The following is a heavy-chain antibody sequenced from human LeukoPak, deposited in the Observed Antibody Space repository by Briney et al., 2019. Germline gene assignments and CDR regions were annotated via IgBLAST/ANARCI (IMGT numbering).Heavy chain of an antibody. CDR2: IYHSGST. Sequence: SETLSLTCAVSGYSISNGYYWGWIRQPPGKGLKWIGSIYHSGSTYYNPSLKSRVTISVDTSKNQFSLKLSSVTAADTAVYYCARGGLEYDILTGYYMSLVYWGQGTLVTVSS. D-gene: IGHD3-9*01. CDR1: GYSISNGYY. CDR3: ARGGLEYDILTGYYMSLVY. J-gene: IGHJ4*02. V-gene: IGHV4-38-2*01.